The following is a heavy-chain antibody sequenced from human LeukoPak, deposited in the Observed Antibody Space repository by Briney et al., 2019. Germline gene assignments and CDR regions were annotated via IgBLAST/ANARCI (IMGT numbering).Heavy chain of an antibody. J-gene: IGHJ4*02. Sequence: GASVKVSCKASGGTFSSYAISWVRQAPGQGLEWMGRIIPIFGIANYAQKFQGRVTITADKSTSTAYMELSSLRSEDTAVYYCARSYCSGGSCYNYFDCWGQGTLVTVSS. CDR1: GGTFSSYA. D-gene: IGHD2-15*01. V-gene: IGHV1-69*04. CDR3: ARSYCSGGSCYNYFDC. CDR2: IIPIFGIA.